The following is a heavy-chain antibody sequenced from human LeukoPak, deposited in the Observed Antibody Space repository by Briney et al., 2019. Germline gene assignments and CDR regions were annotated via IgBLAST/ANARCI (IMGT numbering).Heavy chain of an antibody. CDR1: GGSISTSNYY. Sequence: SETLSLTCTVSGGSISTSNYYWGWVRQPPGKGLEWIGNIFYSGSTYYSPSLKSRVTISVDTSKNQVSLKLRSVTAADTAVYYCARTTEGCAGGPGYSYYYYMDVWGKGTTVTISS. J-gene: IGHJ6*03. CDR3: ARTTEGCAGGPGYSYYYYMDV. V-gene: IGHV4-39*07. CDR2: IFYSGST. D-gene: IGHD4-11*01.